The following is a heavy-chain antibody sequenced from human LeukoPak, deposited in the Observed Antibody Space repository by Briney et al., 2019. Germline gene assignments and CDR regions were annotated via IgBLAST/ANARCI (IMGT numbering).Heavy chain of an antibody. J-gene: IGHJ4*02. CDR1: GFTFSSYS. CDR3: ARESGYDSEFDY. V-gene: IGHV3-21*01. Sequence: GGSLRLSCAASGFTFSSYSMNWVRQAPGKGLEWVSSISSSSSYIYYADSVKGRFTISRDNAKNSLYLQMKSLRAEDTAVYYCARESGYDSEFDYWGQGTLVTVSS. CDR2: ISSSSSYI. D-gene: IGHD5-12*01.